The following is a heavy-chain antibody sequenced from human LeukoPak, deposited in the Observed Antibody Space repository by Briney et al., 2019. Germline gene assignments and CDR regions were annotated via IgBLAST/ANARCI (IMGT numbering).Heavy chain of an antibody. CDR3: AKEGSSGWYDYYGLEV. J-gene: IGHJ6*02. CDR1: GFTFSSYA. CDR2: INGGGDDT. D-gene: IGHD6-19*01. Sequence: PGGSLRLSCAASGFTFSSYAMSWVRQAPGKGPEWVSVINGGGDDTYYADSVKGRFTISRDNSKHTLYLQVTSLGVGDTAVYYCAKEGSSGWYDYYGLEVWGQGTTVTVSS. V-gene: IGHV3-23*01.